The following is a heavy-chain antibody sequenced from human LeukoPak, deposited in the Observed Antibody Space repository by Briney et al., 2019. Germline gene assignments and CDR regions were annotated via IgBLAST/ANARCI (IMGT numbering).Heavy chain of an antibody. D-gene: IGHD3-16*01. CDR2: IYYSGST. CDR1: GGSISSYY. J-gene: IGHJ6*03. V-gene: IGHV4-59*01. CDR3: ARDALRYYYYYMDV. Sequence: SETLSLTCTVSGGSISSYYWSWTRQPPGKGLEWIGYIYYSGSTNYNPSLKSRVTISVDTSKNQFSLKLSSVTAADTAVYYCARDALRYYYYYMDVWGKGTTVTVSS.